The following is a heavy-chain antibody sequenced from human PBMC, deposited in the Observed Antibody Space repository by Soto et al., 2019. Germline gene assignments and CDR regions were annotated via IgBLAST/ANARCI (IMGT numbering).Heavy chain of an antibody. CDR2: IIPIFGTA. CDR3: ARDLHNWNYFWWFDP. CDR1: GYTFSSFG. V-gene: IGHV1-69*13. D-gene: IGHD1-7*01. Sequence: SVKVSCKASGYTFSSFGISWVRQAPGQGLEWMGWIIPIFGTANYAQKFQGRVTITADESTSTAYMELSSLRSEDTAVYYCARDLHNWNYFWWFDPWGQGTLVTVPS. J-gene: IGHJ5*02.